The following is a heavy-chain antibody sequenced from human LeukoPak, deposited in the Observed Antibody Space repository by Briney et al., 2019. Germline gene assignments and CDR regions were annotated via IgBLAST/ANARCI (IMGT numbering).Heavy chain of an antibody. CDR1: GFTFSTYA. V-gene: IGHV3-23*01. Sequence: PGGSLRLSCAASGFTFSTYAMIWVRQAPGRGLEWVSAISGSGGSTYSADSVKGRFTISRDNSKNTLYLQMNSLRAEDTAVYYCAKVGVVVGAIYADAFDIWGQGTMVTVSS. CDR2: ISGSGGST. J-gene: IGHJ3*02. CDR3: AKVGVVVGAIYADAFDI. D-gene: IGHD1-26*01.